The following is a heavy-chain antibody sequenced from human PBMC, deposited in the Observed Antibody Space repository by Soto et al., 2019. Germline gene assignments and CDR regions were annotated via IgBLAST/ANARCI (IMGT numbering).Heavy chain of an antibody. V-gene: IGHV3-30-3*01. D-gene: IGHD3-22*01. J-gene: IGHJ6*02. CDR2: ISYDGSNK. CDR1: GFTFSSYA. Sequence: GGSLRLSCAASGFTFSSYAMHWVRQAPGKGLEWVAVISYDGSNKYYADSVKGRFTISRDNSKNTLYLQMNSLRAEDTAVYYCAAEMYYYDSSGYYGLDVWGQGXTVTVSS. CDR3: AAEMYYYDSSGYYGLDV.